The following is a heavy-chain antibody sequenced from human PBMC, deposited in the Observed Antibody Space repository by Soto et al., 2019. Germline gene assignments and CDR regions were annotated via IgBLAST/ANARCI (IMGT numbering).Heavy chain of an antibody. CDR1: GGSISSYY. Sequence: QVQLQESGPGLVKPSETLSLTCTVSGGSISSYYWSWIRQPPGKGLEWIGYIYYSGSTNYNPSLKSPVPISVDTSKNQFSLKLSSVTAADTAVYYCARHFSGYPYYFDYWGQGTLVTVSS. V-gene: IGHV4-59*08. CDR3: ARHFSGYPYYFDY. CDR2: IYYSGST. J-gene: IGHJ4*02. D-gene: IGHD5-12*01.